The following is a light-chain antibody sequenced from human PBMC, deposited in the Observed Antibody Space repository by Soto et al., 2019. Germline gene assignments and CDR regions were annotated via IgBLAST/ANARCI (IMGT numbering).Light chain of an antibody. CDR3: QQYDRSPLT. J-gene: IGKJ4*01. CDR1: QSVSSSY. V-gene: IGKV3-20*01. CDR2: GAS. Sequence: EIVLTQSPGTLSLSPGERATLSCRASQSVSSSYLAWYQQKPGQAPRLLIYGASIRATGIPDRFSGSGSGTDFTLTISRLEPEEFAVYYCQQYDRSPLTFGGGTKVEIK.